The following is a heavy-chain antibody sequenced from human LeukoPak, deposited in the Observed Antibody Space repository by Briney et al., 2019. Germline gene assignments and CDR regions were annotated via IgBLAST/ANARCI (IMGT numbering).Heavy chain of an antibody. J-gene: IGHJ6*03. V-gene: IGHV3-21*01. CDR1: GFTFSSYS. CDR3: ARDKGDYFCYFYMDV. Sequence: GSLRLSCAASGFTFSSYSMNWVRQAPGKGLEWVSSISSSSSYIYYADSVKGRFTISRDNAKNSLYLQMNSLRAEDTAVYYCARDKGDYFCYFYMDVWGKGTTVTVSS. CDR2: ISSSSSYI.